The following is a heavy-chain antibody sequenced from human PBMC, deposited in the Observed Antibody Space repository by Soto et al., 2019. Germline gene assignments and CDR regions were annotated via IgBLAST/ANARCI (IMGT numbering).Heavy chain of an antibody. CDR2: ISPGGGSP. V-gene: IGHV3-23*01. Sequence: EVQLLESGGGLVQPGGSLRLSCAASGFTFSSYAMNWVRQAPGKGLEWVSAISPGGGSPYYTDSGKGRFTISRDNSKNTLYLQMNSLRAEDTAVYYCAKQIPAAGSDYWGQGTLVTVSS. D-gene: IGHD6-13*01. J-gene: IGHJ4*02. CDR1: GFTFSSYA. CDR3: AKQIPAAGSDY.